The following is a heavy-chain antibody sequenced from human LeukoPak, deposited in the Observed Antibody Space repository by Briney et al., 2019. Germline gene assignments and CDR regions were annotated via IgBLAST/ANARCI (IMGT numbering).Heavy chain of an antibody. CDR1: AYSFTSCW. Sequence: WESLKISCKGSAYSFTSCWIGWVRQLPGKGLEWMGIIYPGDSDTRYSPSSHGQAAISADKSISTDYQQWSSLKTSDTAMEYCARTDSVGATHDYWCQGTLVIVSS. CDR2: IYPGDSDT. J-gene: IGHJ4*02. D-gene: IGHD1-26*01. CDR3: ARTDSVGATHDY. V-gene: IGHV5-51*01.